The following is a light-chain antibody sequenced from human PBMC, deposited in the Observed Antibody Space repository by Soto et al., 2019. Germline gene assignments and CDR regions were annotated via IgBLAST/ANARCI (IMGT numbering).Light chain of an antibody. CDR1: SSNIGAGYD. V-gene: IGLV1-40*01. CDR3: QSYDSTLSARYV. CDR2: GNI. J-gene: IGLJ1*01. Sequence: QSVLTQPPSVSGAPGQRVTISCTGSSSNIGAGYDVHWYQQRPGTAPKLLIFGNINRPSGVPDRFSGSKSGTSASLAITGLQAEDEGEYYCQSYDSTLSARYVFGPGTKVTVL.